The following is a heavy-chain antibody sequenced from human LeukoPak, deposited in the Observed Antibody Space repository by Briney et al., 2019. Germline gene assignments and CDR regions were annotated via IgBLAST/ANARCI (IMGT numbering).Heavy chain of an antibody. J-gene: IGHJ4*02. D-gene: IGHD3-22*01. V-gene: IGHV3-74*01. CDR3: ARHSSGYYHYDY. Sequence: GGSLRLSCAASGYTFSSYWMHWVRQAPGKGLVWVSRINSDGRSTSYADSVKGRFTISRDNSKNTLHLQMNSLRAEDTAVYYCARHSSGYYHYDYWGPGTPVTVAS. CDR1: GYTFSSYW. CDR2: INSDGRST.